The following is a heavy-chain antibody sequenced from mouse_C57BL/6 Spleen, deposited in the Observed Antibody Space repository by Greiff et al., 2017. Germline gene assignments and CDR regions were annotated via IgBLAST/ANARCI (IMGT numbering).Heavy chain of an antibody. V-gene: IGHV1-22*01. D-gene: IGHD1-1*01. CDR3: AREDYYGSSYDY. Sequence: EVQLQQSGPELVKPGASVKMSCKASGYTFTDYSMHWVKQSHGKSLEWIGYINPNNGGTSYNQKFKGKATLTVNKSSSTAYMELRSLTSEDSAVYYCAREDYYGSSYDYWGQGTTLTVSS. CDR2: INPNNGGT. J-gene: IGHJ2*01. CDR1: GYTFTDYS.